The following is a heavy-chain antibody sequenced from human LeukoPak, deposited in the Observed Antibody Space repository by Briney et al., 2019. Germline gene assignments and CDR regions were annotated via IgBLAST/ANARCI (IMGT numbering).Heavy chain of an antibody. D-gene: IGHD3-3*01. Sequence: GGSLRLSCAASGFTFSSYSMNWVRQAPGKGLEWVSYISSSSSTIYYADSVKGRFTISRDNAKNSLYLQMNSLRAEDTAVYYCARVLEVVDYWGQGTLVTVSS. CDR2: ISSSSSTI. CDR1: GFTFSSYS. CDR3: ARVLEVVDY. V-gene: IGHV3-48*01. J-gene: IGHJ4*02.